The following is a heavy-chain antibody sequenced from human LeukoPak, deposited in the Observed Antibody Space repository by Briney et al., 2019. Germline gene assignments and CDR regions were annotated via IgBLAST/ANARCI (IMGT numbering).Heavy chain of an antibody. CDR1: GYSFAGYG. J-gene: IGHJ4*02. CDR3: ARGAGIWYYYDSSGYSY. V-gene: IGHV1-18*01. Sequence: ASVKVSCKASGYSFAGYGISWVRQAPGQGLEWMGWISAYNGNTNYAQKLQGRVTMTTDTSTSTAYMELRSLRSDDTAVYYCARGAGIWYYYDSSGYSYWGQGTLVTVSS. D-gene: IGHD3-22*01. CDR2: ISAYNGNT.